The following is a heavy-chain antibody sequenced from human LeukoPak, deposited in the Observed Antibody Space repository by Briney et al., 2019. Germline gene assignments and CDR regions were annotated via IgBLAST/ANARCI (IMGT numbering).Heavy chain of an antibody. D-gene: IGHD3-10*01. CDR3: ARGPYGSGSPVDY. CDR2: IYYSGST. V-gene: IGHV4-59*01. CDR1: GGSISSYY. Sequence: SETLSLTCTVSGGSISSYYWSWIRQPPGKGLEWIGYIYYSGSTNYNPSLKSRVTISVDTSKTQFSLKLSSVTAADTAVYYCARGPYGSGSPVDYWGQGTLVTVSS. J-gene: IGHJ4*02.